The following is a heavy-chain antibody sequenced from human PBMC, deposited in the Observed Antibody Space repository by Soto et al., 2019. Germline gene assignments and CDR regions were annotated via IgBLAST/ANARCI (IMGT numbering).Heavy chain of an antibody. V-gene: IGHV1-69*13. CDR2: IIPIFGTA. CDR1: GGTFSSYA. CDR3: ATEGDCSSPSCYTQYYYYGSDV. Sequence: SVKVSCKASGGTFSSYAISWVRQAPGQGLEWMGGIIPIFGTANYAQKFQGRVTITADESTSTAYMELSSLRSEDTAVYYCATEGDCSSPSCYTQYYYYGSDVWGQGTTVTVSS. J-gene: IGHJ6*02. D-gene: IGHD2-2*02.